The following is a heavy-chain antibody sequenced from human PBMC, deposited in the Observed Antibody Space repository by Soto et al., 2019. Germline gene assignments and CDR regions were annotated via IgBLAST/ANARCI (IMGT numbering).Heavy chain of an antibody. CDR3: ARETVELATNG. CDR1: GFTFSSYW. J-gene: IGHJ4*02. D-gene: IGHD5-12*01. CDR2: IKQDGSEK. Sequence: EVQLVESGGGLVQPGGSLRLSCAASGFTFSSYWMSWVRQAPGKGLEWVANIKQDGSEKYYVDSVKGRFTISRDNAEHSLFIQMSSLRAEETAGSCCARETVELATNGWGQGTLVTVSS. V-gene: IGHV3-7*01.